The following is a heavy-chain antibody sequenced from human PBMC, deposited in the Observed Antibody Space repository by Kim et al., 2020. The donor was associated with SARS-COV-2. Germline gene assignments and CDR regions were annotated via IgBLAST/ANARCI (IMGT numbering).Heavy chain of an antibody. CDR2: IYYSGST. D-gene: IGHD6-13*01. J-gene: IGHJ4*02. CDR3: ARPGLGVGSSSWPLGSFDY. V-gene: IGHV4-39*01. CDR1: GGSISSSSYY. Sequence: SETLSLTCTVSGGSISSSSYYWGWIRQPPGKGLEWIGSIYYSGSTYYNPSLKSRVTISVDTSKNQFSLKLSSVTAADTAVYYCARPGLGVGSSSWPLGSFDYWGQGTLVTVSS.